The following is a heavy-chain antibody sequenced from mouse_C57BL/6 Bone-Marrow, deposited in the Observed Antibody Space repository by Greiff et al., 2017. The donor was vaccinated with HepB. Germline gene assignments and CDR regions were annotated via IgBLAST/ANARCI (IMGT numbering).Heavy chain of an antibody. CDR2: ISSGGSYT. Sequence: EVQVVESGGDLVKPGGSLKLSCAASGFTFSSYGMSWVRQTPDKRLEWVATISSGGSYTYYPDSVKGRFTISRDNAKNTLYLQMSSLKSEDTAMYYCARQLSRDYFDYWGQGTTLTVSS. J-gene: IGHJ2*01. V-gene: IGHV5-6*01. CDR3: ARQLSRDYFDY. CDR1: GFTFSSYG.